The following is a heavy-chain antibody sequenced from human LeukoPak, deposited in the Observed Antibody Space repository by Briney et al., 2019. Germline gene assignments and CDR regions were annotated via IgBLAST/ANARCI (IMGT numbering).Heavy chain of an antibody. D-gene: IGHD6-19*01. CDR3: ARDREGSGWLFDY. J-gene: IGHJ4*02. CDR2: INPSGGST. CDR1: GYTFTSYF. Sequence: ASVKVSCKXSGYTFTSYFMHWVRQAPGQGLEWMGIINPSGGSTSYSQKFQGRVTMTRDTSTSTVYMELSSLRSEDTAVYYCARDREGSGWLFDYWGQGTLVTVSS. V-gene: IGHV1-46*01.